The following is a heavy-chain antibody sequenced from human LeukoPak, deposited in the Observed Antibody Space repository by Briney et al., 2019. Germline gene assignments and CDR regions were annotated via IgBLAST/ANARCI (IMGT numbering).Heavy chain of an antibody. CDR2: IGPTGSDR. CDR3: ATETNGRHYDY. Sequence: GGSLRLSCTASGLTFSTSGFNWVRQAPGKGLEWVASIGPTGSDRYHVDSIKGRFTISRDNANNFLYLQMNSLRAEDTAVYYCATETNGRHYDYWGQGTLLTVSS. V-gene: IGHV3-21*06. J-gene: IGHJ4*02. CDR1: GLTFSTSG. D-gene: IGHD1-14*01.